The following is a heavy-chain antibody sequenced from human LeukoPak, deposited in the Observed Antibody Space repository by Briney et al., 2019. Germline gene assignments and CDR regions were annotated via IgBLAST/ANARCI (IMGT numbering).Heavy chain of an antibody. V-gene: IGHV3-30*02. Sequence: GGSLRLSCEASGFTFTDYYMSWIRQAPGKGLEWVAFIRYDGSNKYYADSVKGRFTISRDNSKNTLYLQMNSLRAEDTAVYYCAKDTWDEPNFFDYWGQGTLVTVSS. CDR1: GFTFTDYY. CDR3: AKDTWDEPNFFDY. J-gene: IGHJ4*02. D-gene: IGHD1-26*01. CDR2: IRYDGSNK.